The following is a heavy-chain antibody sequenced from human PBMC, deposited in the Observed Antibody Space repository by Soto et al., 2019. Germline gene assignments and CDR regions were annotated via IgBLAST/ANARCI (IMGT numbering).Heavy chain of an antibody. D-gene: IGHD3-10*01. CDR3: ARHYYYGSGSYQTYYYYYGMDV. V-gene: IGHV4-39*01. CDR1: GGSISSSSYY. J-gene: IGHJ6*02. CDR2: IYYSGST. Sequence: SETLSLTCTVSGGSISSSSYYWGWIRQPPGKGLEWIGSIYYSGSTYYNPSLKSRVTISVDTSKNQFSLKLSSVTAADTAVYYCARHYYYGSGSYQTYYYYYGMDVWGQGTTVTVSS.